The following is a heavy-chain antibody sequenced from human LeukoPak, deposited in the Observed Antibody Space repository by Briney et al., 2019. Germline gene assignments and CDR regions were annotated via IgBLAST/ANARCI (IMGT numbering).Heavy chain of an antibody. CDR1: GGTFSSYA. CDR2: IIPIFGAA. V-gene: IGHV1-69*01. D-gene: IGHD6-13*01. CDR3: ATVGEGIAAAGTVGY. Sequence: SVKVSCKASGGTFSSYAISWVRQAPGQGLEWMGGIIPIFGAANYAQKFQGRVTITADESTSTAYMELSSLRSEDTAVYYCATVGEGIAAAGTVGYWGQGTLVTVSS. J-gene: IGHJ4*02.